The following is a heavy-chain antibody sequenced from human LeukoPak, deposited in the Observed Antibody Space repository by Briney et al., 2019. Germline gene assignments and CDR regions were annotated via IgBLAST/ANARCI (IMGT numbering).Heavy chain of an antibody. V-gene: IGHV3-30*04. D-gene: IGHD2-8*01. J-gene: IGHJ4*02. CDR1: GFTFSNHV. Sequence: GGSLRLSCAASGFTFSNHVMHWVRQSPGKGLEWVAVISSDGSMKYYADSIKGRFTISRDNAKKSLYLQMNSLKAEDMAVYYCARDGVLMVYAIYYWGQGTLVTVSS. CDR2: ISSDGSMK. CDR3: ARDGVLMVYAIYY.